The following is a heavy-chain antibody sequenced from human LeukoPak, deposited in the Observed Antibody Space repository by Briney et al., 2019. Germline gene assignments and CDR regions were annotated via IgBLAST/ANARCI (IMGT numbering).Heavy chain of an antibody. D-gene: IGHD3-10*01. Sequence: PSETLSLTCTVSGGSISSYYWSWIRQPPGKGLEWIGYIYYSGITNYNPSLRSRVTISVDTSKNQFSLKLSSVTAADTAVYYCARGGHYYASGSYLAYWGQGTLVTVSS. CDR3: ARGGHYYASGSYLAY. CDR2: IYYSGIT. V-gene: IGHV4-59*01. J-gene: IGHJ4*02. CDR1: GGSISSYY.